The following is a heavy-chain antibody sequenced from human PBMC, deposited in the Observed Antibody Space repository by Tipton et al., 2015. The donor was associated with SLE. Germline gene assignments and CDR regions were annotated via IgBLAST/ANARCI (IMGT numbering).Heavy chain of an antibody. CDR3: ARQTCNIDNCHFDY. CDR1: GGSIGSHY. J-gene: IGHJ4*02. Sequence: TLSLTCTVSGGSIGSHYWSWVRQSPGRELEWIGYIHHTGSTAYNPSLKSRVTASVDTSKNQVSLRLSCVTAADTAVYYCARQTCNIDNCHFDYWGQGTLVTVSS. CDR2: IHHTGST. V-gene: IGHV4-59*11. D-gene: IGHD2/OR15-2a*01.